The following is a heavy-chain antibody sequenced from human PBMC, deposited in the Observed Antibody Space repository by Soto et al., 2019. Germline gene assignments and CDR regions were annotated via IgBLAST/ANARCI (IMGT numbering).Heavy chain of an antibody. D-gene: IGHD5-12*01. CDR1: GFTVSSNY. CDR2: IYSGGST. J-gene: IGHJ4*02. Sequence: GSLRLSCAASGFTVSSNYMSWVRQAPGKGLEWVSVIYSGGSTYYADSVKGRFTISRHNSKNTLYLQMNSLRAEDTAVYYCARVSGYDSGDFDYWGQGTLVTVSS. CDR3: ARVSGYDSGDFDY. V-gene: IGHV3-53*04.